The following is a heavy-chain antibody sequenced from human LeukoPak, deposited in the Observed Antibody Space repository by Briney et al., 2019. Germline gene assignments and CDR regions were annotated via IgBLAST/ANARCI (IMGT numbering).Heavy chain of an antibody. CDR2: ISAYNGNT. Sequence: ASVKVSCKPSGYTFTIYSVSWVRHAPGQGLEWMGWISAYNGNTNYAQKLQGRVTITTDTSTSTDYMELSSLRSDDTAVYYCPSAESSADRYYFDYWGQGTLVTVSS. CDR1: GYTFTIYS. CDR3: PSAESSADRYYFDY. V-gene: IGHV1-18*01. J-gene: IGHJ4*02. D-gene: IGHD6-25*01.